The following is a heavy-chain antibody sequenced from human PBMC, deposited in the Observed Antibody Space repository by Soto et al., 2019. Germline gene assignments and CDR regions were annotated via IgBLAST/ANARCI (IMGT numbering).Heavy chain of an antibody. Sequence: PVGSLRLSCAASGFTFSSYAMSWVRQAPGKGLEWVSAISGSGGSTYYADSVKGRFTISRDNSKNTLYLQMNSLRAEDTAVYYCAKSMVRGVDFDYWGQGTLVTVSS. J-gene: IGHJ4*02. CDR1: GFTFSSYA. CDR3: AKSMVRGVDFDY. CDR2: ISGSGGST. V-gene: IGHV3-23*01. D-gene: IGHD3-10*01.